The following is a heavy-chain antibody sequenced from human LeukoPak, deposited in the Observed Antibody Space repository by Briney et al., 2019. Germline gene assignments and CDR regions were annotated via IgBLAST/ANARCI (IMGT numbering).Heavy chain of an antibody. J-gene: IGHJ4*02. V-gene: IGHV1-46*01. D-gene: IGHD2-8*01. CDR3: ARRDIVRGFDY. Sequence: GASVKVSCKASGYTFTSYYMHWVRQAPGQGLEWMGIINPGGGSTSYAQKFQSRVTMTRDMSTSTVYMELSSLRSEDTAVYYCARRDIVRGFDYWGQGTLVTVSS. CDR1: GYTFTSYY. CDR2: INPGGGST.